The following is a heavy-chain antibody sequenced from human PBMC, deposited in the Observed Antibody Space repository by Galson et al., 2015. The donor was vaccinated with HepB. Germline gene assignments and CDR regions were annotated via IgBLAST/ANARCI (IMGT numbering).Heavy chain of an antibody. V-gene: IGHV4-59*01. CDR1: GGSISSYY. CDR2: IYYSGST. CDR3: AKGGVVVVDDFWGDSAHYYFDY. D-gene: IGHD3-3*01. Sequence: SETLSLTCTVSGGSISSYYWSWIRQPPGKGLEWIGYIYYSGSTNYNPSLKSRVTISVDTSKNQFSLKLSSVTAADTAVYYCAKGGVVVVDDFWGDSAHYYFDYWGQGTLVTVSS. J-gene: IGHJ4*02.